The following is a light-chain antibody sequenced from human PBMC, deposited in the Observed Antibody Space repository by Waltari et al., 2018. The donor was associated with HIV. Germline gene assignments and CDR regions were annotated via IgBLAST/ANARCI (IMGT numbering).Light chain of an antibody. V-gene: IGLV6-57*01. CDR3: QSYDSSNQWV. Sequence: NFLLAQPHSVSGSPRKPVTISCPRSSGTLASNCVQWSRQRPDSSPTIVIYEDNQRPSGVPDRFSGSIDSSSNSASLTIAGLKTEDEADYYCQSYDSSNQWVFGGGTKLTVL. J-gene: IGLJ3*02. CDR2: EDN. CDR1: SGTLASNC.